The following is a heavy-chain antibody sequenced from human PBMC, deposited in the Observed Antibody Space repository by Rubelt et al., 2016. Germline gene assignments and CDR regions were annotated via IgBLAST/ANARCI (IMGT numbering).Heavy chain of an antibody. Sequence: SSYGMHWVRQAPGKGLEWVAVISYDGSNQYYADSVKGRFTISRDNSKNTLYLQMNSLRAEDTAVYYCAKDWWTDTAMDYWGQGTLVTVSS. CDR1: SSYG. D-gene: IGHD5-18*01. V-gene: IGHV3-30*18. CDR3: AKDWWTDTAMDY. J-gene: IGHJ4*02. CDR2: ISYDGSNQ.